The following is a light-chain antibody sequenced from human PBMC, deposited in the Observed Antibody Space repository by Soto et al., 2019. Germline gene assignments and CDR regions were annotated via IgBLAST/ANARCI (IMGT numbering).Light chain of an antibody. Sequence: EIVLTQSPGTLSLSPGERATLSCRASQSVAKNYLAWYKQEAGQAPRLLIYGASSRATGIPDRFSGGGSATDFTLTINRLEPEDSAVYYCHQYATSPQTFGQGTKVEI. CDR1: QSVAKNY. V-gene: IGKV3-20*01. CDR2: GAS. J-gene: IGKJ1*01. CDR3: HQYATSPQT.